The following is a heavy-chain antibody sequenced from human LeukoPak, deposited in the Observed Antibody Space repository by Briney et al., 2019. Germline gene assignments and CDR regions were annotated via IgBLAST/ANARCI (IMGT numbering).Heavy chain of an antibody. CDR1: GYTFTSYG. V-gene: IGHV1-18*01. CDR2: ISAYNGNT. CDR3: ARAFVIFGVVTTNWFDP. J-gene: IGHJ5*02. Sequence: VASVKVSCKASGYTFTSYGISWVRQAPGQGLEWMGWISAYNGNTNYAQKLQGRVTMTTDTSTSTAYMELRSLRSDDTAVYYCARAFVIFGVVTTNWFDPWGQGTLVTVYS. D-gene: IGHD3-3*01.